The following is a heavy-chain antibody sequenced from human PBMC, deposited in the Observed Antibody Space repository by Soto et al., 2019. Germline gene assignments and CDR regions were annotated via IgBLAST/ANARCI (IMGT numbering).Heavy chain of an antibody. D-gene: IGHD3-10*01. Sequence: SETLSLTCTVSGGSISSYYWSWIRQPPGKGLEWIGYIYYSGSTNYNPSLKSRVTISVDTSKNQFSLKLSSVTAADTAVYYCARDTPRYYYGSGSYYNIGYYYYYGMDVWGQGTTVTVS. J-gene: IGHJ6*02. CDR1: GGSISSYY. V-gene: IGHV4-59*01. CDR2: IYYSGST. CDR3: ARDTPRYYYGSGSYYNIGYYYYYGMDV.